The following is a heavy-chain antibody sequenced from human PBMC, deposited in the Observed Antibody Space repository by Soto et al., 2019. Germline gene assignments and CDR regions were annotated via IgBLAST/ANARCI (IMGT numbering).Heavy chain of an antibody. CDR1: AGSITTSY. CDR2: ISYRGST. CDR3: ASSSIVGREVNTWFDP. Sequence: TLSLTCTVSAGSITTSYWSWIRQPLGKALEWIGYISYRGSTNYNPSLKSRLTISIDTSKSQISLKLTSMTTADTAVYYCASSSIVGREVNTWFDPWGQGTLVTVSS. J-gene: IGHJ5*02. V-gene: IGHV4-59*01. D-gene: IGHD3-22*01.